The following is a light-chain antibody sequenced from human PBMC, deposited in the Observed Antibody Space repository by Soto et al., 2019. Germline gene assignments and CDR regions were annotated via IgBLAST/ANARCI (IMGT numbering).Light chain of an antibody. V-gene: IGKV3-20*01. CDR2: GAS. J-gene: IGKJ1*01. CDR1: QSVSSSS. Sequence: EIVLTQSPGTLSLSPGERATHSCRASQSVSSSSLAWYQQKRGQAPRLLIHGASNRATGIPDRFSGSGSGTDFTLTISRLEPEDFAVYYCQQYGGSPRTFGQGTKVDIK. CDR3: QQYGGSPRT.